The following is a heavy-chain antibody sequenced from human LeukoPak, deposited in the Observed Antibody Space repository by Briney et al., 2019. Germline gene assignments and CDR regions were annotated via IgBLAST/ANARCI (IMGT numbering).Heavy chain of an antibody. CDR3: AKDRPNYYGSNGHYYRRDGDY. J-gene: IGHJ4*02. V-gene: IGHV3-23*01. Sequence: PGGSLRLSCAASGFTFSNSAMNWVRQAPGKGLQWVSSITSSGDGTYYADSVKGRFTISRDNSENMLYLQMNSLRVEDTAVYFCAKDRPNYYGSNGHYYRRDGDYWGQGTLVTVSS. D-gene: IGHD3-22*01. CDR2: ITSSGDGT. CDR1: GFTFSNSA.